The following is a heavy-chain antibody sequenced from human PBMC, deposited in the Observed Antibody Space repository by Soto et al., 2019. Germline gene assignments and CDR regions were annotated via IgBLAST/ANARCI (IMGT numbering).Heavy chain of an antibody. CDR2: IYYSGST. Sequence: LSLTCTVSGGSISSYYWSWIRQPPGKGLEWIGYIYYSGSTNYNPSLQSRVTISVDTSKNQFSLELSSVTAADTAVYYCARVVAVASTPYNWFDPWGQGTLVTVSS. CDR3: ARVVAVASTPYNWFDP. D-gene: IGHD2-15*01. CDR1: GGSISSYY. V-gene: IGHV4-59*01. J-gene: IGHJ5*02.